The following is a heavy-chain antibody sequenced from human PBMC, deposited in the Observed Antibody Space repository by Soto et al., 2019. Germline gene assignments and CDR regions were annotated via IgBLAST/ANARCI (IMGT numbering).Heavy chain of an antibody. V-gene: IGHV4-61*01. D-gene: IGHD3-3*01. CDR3: ASQTDFWTGTGDYYFDY. Sequence: SETLSLTCTVSGGSVSSGSYYWSWIRQPPGKGLEWIGYIYYSGSTNYNPSLKSRVTISVDTSKNHFSLKLSSVTAADTAVYFCASQTDFWTGTGDYYFDYWGQGTLVTVSS. CDR1: GGSVSSGSYY. CDR2: IYYSGST. J-gene: IGHJ4*02.